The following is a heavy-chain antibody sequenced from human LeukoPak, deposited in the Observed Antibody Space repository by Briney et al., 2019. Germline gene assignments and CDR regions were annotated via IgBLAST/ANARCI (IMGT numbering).Heavy chain of an antibody. Sequence: EGSLRLSCAASGFSFNIYTMNWVRQAPGKGLEWVSSISSSGSYISQADSLKGRFTISRDNAQNSLYLQMNSLRAEDTAVYYCARGALYDSSGNRYFQPWGRGTLVTVSS. CDR3: ARGALYDSSGNRYFQP. J-gene: IGHJ1*01. V-gene: IGHV3-21*01. CDR1: GFSFNIYT. D-gene: IGHD3-22*01. CDR2: ISSSGSYI.